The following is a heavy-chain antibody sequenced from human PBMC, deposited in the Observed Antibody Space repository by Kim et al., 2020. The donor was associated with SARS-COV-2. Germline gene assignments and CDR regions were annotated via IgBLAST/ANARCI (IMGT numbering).Heavy chain of an antibody. D-gene: IGHD1-20*01. Sequence: SETLSLTCTVSGGSISSGGYYWSWIRQHPGKGLEWIGYIYYSGSTYYNPSLKSRVTISVDTSKNQFSLKLSSVTAADTAVYYCARDNSPNWNAPWYYYGMDVWGQGTTVTVSS. CDR2: IYYSGST. CDR3: ARDNSPNWNAPWYYYGMDV. J-gene: IGHJ6*02. V-gene: IGHV4-31*03. CDR1: GGSISSGGYY.